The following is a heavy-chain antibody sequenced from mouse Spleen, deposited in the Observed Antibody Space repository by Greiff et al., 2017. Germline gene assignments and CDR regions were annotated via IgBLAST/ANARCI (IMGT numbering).Heavy chain of an antibody. CDR1: GYTFTSYW. Sequence: QVQLQQSGAELVRPGSSVKLSCKASGYTFTSYWMHWVKQRPIQGLEWIGNIDPSDSETHYNQKFKDKATLTVDKSSSTAYMQLSSLTSEDSAVYYCARERRDYDYDSLYAMDYWGQGTSVTVSS. J-gene: IGHJ4*01. V-gene: IGHV1-52*01. D-gene: IGHD2-4*01. CDR3: ARERRDYDYDSLYAMDY. CDR2: IDPSDSET.